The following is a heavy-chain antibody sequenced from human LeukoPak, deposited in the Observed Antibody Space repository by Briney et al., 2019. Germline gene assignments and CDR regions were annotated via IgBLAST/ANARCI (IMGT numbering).Heavy chain of an antibody. J-gene: IGHJ5*02. D-gene: IGHD6-19*01. CDR2: INTYNGNT. Sequence: GASVKVSCKASGYTFTSYGISWVRQAPGQGLEWMGWINTYNGNTNYAQKLQGRVTMTTDTSTSTADMELRSLRSDDTAVYYCARVEQWLVSWFDPWGQGTLVTVSS. CDR1: GYTFTSYG. V-gene: IGHV1-18*01. CDR3: ARVEQWLVSWFDP.